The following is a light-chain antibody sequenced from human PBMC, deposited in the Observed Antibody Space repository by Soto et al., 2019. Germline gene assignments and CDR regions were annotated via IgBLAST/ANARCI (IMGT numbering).Light chain of an antibody. CDR3: CSYAGSYPVV. CDR1: SSDVGGYNY. J-gene: IGLJ2*01. V-gene: IGLV2-11*01. CDR2: DVS. Sequence: QSALTQPRSVSGSPGQSVTISCTGTSSDVGGYNYVSWYQQHPGKAPKLMIYDVSKRPSGVPDRFSGPKSGNTASLTISGLQAEDDADYYCCSYAGSYPVVFGGGTQLTVL.